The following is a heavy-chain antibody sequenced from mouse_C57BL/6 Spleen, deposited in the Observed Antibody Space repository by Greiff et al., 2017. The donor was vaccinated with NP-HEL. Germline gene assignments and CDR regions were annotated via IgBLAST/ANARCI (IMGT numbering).Heavy chain of an antibody. V-gene: IGHV1-7*01. CDR1: GYTFTSYW. J-gene: IGHJ3*01. CDR3: ARRRDSSSPWFAY. CDR2: INPSSGYT. Sequence: QVQLQQSGAELAKPGASVKLSCKASGYTFTSYWMHWVKQRPGQGLEWIGYINPSSGYTKYNQKFKDKATLTADKSSSTAYMQLSSLTYEDSAVYYCARRRDSSSPWFAYWGQGTLVTVSA. D-gene: IGHD1-1*01.